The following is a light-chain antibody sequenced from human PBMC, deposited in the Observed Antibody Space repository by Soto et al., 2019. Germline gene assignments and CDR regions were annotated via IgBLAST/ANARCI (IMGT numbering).Light chain of an antibody. CDR2: SNY. CDR3: AAWDDTLNGWV. CDR1: SSKIGSNS. V-gene: IGLV1-44*01. Sequence: QSVLTQPPSASGTPGQRVTISCSGSSSKIGSNSVNWYQQLPGRAPKLLIYSNYQRPSGVPDRFSGSKSGTSASLAISGLQSDDEADYYCAAWDDTLNGWVFGGGTKLTVL. J-gene: IGLJ3*02.